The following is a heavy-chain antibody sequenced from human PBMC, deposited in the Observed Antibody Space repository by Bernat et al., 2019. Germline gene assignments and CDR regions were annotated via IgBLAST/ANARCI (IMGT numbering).Heavy chain of an antibody. J-gene: IGHJ6*02. V-gene: IGHV3-23*01. Sequence: EVQLLESGGGLVQPGGSLRLSCAASGFTFSSYAMSWVRQAPGKGLGWVSAISGSGGSKYYADSVKGRFTIVKDNSKNTLFLPKNSLGAEDMAVYYCAKARPLYDFWRGALSSSYYYGMDVWGQGTTVTVSS. CDR1: GFTFSSYA. CDR3: AKARPLYDFWRGALSSSYYYGMDV. CDR2: ISGSGGSK. D-gene: IGHD3-3*01.